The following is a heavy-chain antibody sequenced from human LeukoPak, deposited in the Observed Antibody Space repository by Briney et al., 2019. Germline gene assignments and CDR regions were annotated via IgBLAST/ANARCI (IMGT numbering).Heavy chain of an antibody. CDR2: INHSGST. CDR1: GGSFSGYY. Sequence: SETLSLTCAVYGGSFSGYYWSWIRQPPGKGLEWIGEINHSGSTNYNPSLKSRVTISVDTSKNQFSLKLSSVTAADTAVYYCARAATYYYGSGSYRPLYYYYYMDVWGKGTTVTVSS. D-gene: IGHD3-10*01. J-gene: IGHJ6*03. V-gene: IGHV4-34*01. CDR3: ARAATYYYGSGSYRPLYYYYYMDV.